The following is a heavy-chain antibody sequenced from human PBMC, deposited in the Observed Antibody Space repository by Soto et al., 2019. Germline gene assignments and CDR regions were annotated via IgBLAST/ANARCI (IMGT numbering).Heavy chain of an antibody. CDR2: IWYDGSNK. Sequence: GGSLRLSCAASGFTFSSYGMHWVRQAPGKGLEWVAVIWYDGSNKYYADSVKGRFTISRDNSKNTLYLQMNSLRAEDTAVYYCARDKNVYYDFWSGYLDCMDVWGQGTTVTVSS. CDR1: GFTFSSYG. CDR3: ARDKNVYYDFWSGYLDCMDV. D-gene: IGHD3-3*01. J-gene: IGHJ6*02. V-gene: IGHV3-33*01.